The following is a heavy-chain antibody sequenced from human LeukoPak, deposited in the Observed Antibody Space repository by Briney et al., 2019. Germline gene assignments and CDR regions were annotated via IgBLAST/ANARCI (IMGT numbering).Heavy chain of an antibody. CDR1: GFTFSSYA. V-gene: IGHV3-23*01. CDR2: ISGGGGST. D-gene: IGHD3-22*01. J-gene: IGHJ4*02. Sequence: PGGSLRLSCAASGFTFSSYAMSWVRQAPEKGLEWVSAISGGGGSTYYADSVKGRFTISRDNSKNTLYLQMNSLRAEDTAVYYCAKELHRTMIVDYWGQGTLVTVSS. CDR3: AKELHRTMIVDY.